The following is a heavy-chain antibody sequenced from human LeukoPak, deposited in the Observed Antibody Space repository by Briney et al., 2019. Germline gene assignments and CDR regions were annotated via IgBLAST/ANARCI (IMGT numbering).Heavy chain of an antibody. J-gene: IGHJ5*02. CDR1: GGTFSSYA. Sequence: GASVKVSCKASGGTFSSYAISWVRQAPGQGLEWMGRIIPILGIANYAQKFQGRVTITADKSTSTAYMELSSLRSEDTAVYYCARDGGSGTAGYDPWGQGTLVTVSS. D-gene: IGHD3-10*01. CDR2: IIPILGIA. CDR3: ARDGGSGTAGYDP. V-gene: IGHV1-69*04.